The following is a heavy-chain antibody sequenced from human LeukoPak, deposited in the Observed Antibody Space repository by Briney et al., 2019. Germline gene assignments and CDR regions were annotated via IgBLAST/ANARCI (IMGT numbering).Heavy chain of an antibody. CDR3: ARDKHCSGGSCLSLNRH. D-gene: IGHD2-15*01. V-gene: IGHV3-21*01. CDR2: ISSSSSYI. Sequence: GALRLSCAASGFTFSSYSMNWVRQAPGKGLEWVSSISSSSSYIYYADSVKGRFTISRDNAKNSLYLQMNSLRAEDTAVYYCARDKHCSGGSCLSLNRHWGQGTLVTVSS. CDR1: GFTFSSYS. J-gene: IGHJ4*02.